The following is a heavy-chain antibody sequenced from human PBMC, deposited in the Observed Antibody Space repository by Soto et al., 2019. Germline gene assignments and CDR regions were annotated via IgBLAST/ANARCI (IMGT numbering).Heavy chain of an antibody. CDR2: VIPLFRTA. V-gene: IGHV1-69*01. D-gene: IGHD3-22*01. CDR1: GGTLSRYV. Sequence: QALLVQSGAEVKKPGSSVKVSCKASGGTLSRYVISWVRQAPGQGLEWMGGVIPLFRTASYAEKFQTRVTITADESTGTAYMQVRSLRSEDTAVYYCARTFDQDSSGYHRDSYYGMDVWGQGTTVTVSS. J-gene: IGHJ6*02. CDR3: ARTFDQDSSGYHRDSYYGMDV.